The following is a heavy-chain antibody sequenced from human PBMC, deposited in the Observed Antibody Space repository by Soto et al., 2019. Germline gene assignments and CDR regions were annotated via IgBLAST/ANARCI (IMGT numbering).Heavy chain of an antibody. D-gene: IGHD6-19*01. J-gene: IGHJ4*02. V-gene: IGHV5-10-1*01. CDR3: AGHLEPGGWYDNTDY. CDR1: GYSFTSYW. CDR2: IDPSDSYT. Sequence: GESLKISCKGSGYSFTSYWISWVRQMPGKGLEWMGRIDPSDSYTNYSPSFQGHVTISADKSISTAYLQWSSLKASDTAMYYCAGHLEPGGWYDNTDYWGQGTLVTVSS.